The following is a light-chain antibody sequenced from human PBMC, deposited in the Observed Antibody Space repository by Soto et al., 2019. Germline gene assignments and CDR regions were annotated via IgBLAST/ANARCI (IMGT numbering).Light chain of an antibody. Sequence: DIQMTQSPATVSASVGDRVTITCRASQRVDRWLAWYQQKPGKAPKLLISDACTLESGVPSRFSGSGSVTELSLAIASLQPDDFATYYCQQYKDYTYTFGQGTKVDIK. CDR3: QQYKDYTYT. CDR2: DAC. V-gene: IGKV1-5*01. J-gene: IGKJ1*01. CDR1: QRVDRW.